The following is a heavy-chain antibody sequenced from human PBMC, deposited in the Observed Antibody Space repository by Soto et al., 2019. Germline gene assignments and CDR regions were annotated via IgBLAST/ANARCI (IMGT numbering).Heavy chain of an antibody. J-gene: IGHJ4*02. CDR2: ISYDGKDH. V-gene: IGHV3-30*03. CDR3: ATIWELFDY. Sequence: QVQLVESGGGVVQPGRSLRLSCAATGFTFANYAMHRVRQAPGKGLEWLAVISYDGKDHFCADSVKGRFSISRDNSENTVVLQMNNVGPDDTATYYCATIWELFDYWGQGTLVTVSS. CDR1: GFTFANYA. D-gene: IGHD3-16*01.